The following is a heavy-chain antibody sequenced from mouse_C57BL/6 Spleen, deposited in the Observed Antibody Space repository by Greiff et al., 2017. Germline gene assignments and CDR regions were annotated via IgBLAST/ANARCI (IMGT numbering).Heavy chain of an antibody. V-gene: IGHV1-22*01. J-gene: IGHJ1*03. D-gene: IGHD2-9*01. CDR1: GYTFTDYN. CDR2: INPNNGGT. Sequence: EVQLQQSGPELVKPGASVKMSCKASGYTFTDYNMHWVKQSHGKSLEWIGYINPNNGGTSYNQKFKGKATLTVNKSSSTAYMELRSLTSEDSAVYYCARGAYYGDDKRWYFDVWGTGTTVTVSS. CDR3: ARGAYYGDDKRWYFDV.